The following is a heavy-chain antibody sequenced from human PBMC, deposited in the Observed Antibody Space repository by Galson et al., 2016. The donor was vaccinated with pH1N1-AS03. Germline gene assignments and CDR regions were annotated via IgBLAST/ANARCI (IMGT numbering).Heavy chain of an antibody. CDR3: ARDHDFWTGYSGAYYSYSDV. CDR1: GFTFSSYA. J-gene: IGHJ6*03. V-gene: IGHV3-30*01. D-gene: IGHD3/OR15-3a*01. CDR2: ISYDESDK. Sequence: SLRLSCAASGFTFSSYAMHWVRQAPGKGLEWVAVISYDESDKYYVDSVKGRFTISRDNSKNTLYLQMNSLRAEDTAVYYCARDHDFWTGYSGAYYSYSDVWGKGTAATVSS.